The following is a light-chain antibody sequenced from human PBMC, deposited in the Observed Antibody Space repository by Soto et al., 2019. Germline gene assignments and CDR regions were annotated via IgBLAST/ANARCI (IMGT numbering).Light chain of an antibody. CDR2: DVT. J-gene: IGLJ1*01. V-gene: IGLV2-11*01. Sequence: QSALTQPPSVSGSPGQSVTISCTGTSSDVGGYDYVSWYQQRPGKAPKLLIYDVTKRPSGVPDRFSGSKSGNTASLTISGLQAEDEADFYCFSYTSSGTYVFGTGTKVTVL. CDR3: FSYTSSGTYV. CDR1: SSDVGGYDY.